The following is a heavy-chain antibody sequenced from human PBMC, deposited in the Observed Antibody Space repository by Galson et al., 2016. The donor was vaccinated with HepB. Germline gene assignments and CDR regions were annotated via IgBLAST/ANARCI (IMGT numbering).Heavy chain of an antibody. CDR1: GDRITNVD. D-gene: IGHD4/OR15-4a*01. Sequence: SVKVSCKVSGDRITNVDMFWVRQASGKGPEWMGGFDPENGEIIYAQQFQGRVTMTEDTSTDTAYMEMSSLRSEDTAVYYCATASNDANSGLHYYFHGMDVWGQGTTVTASS. CDR2: FDPENGEI. CDR3: ATASNDANSGLHYYFHGMDV. J-gene: IGHJ6*02. V-gene: IGHV1-24*01.